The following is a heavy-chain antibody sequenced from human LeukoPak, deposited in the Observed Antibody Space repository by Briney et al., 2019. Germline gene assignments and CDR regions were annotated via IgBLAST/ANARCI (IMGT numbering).Heavy chain of an antibody. J-gene: IGHJ4*02. Sequence: PGGSLRLSCAASGFTFSSYSMNWVRQAPGKGREWVSYISSSSSTIYYADSVKGRFTISRDNAKNSLYLQMNSLRAEDTAVYYCASSSSSGGFDYWGQGTLVTVSS. CDR1: GFTFSSYS. D-gene: IGHD6-6*01. V-gene: IGHV3-48*01. CDR3: ASSSSSGGFDY. CDR2: ISSSSSTI.